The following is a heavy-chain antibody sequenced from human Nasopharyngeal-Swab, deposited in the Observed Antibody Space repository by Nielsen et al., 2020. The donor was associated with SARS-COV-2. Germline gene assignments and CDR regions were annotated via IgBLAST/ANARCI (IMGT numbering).Heavy chain of an antibody. V-gene: IGHV3-7*01. CDR1: GFTLSSYW. D-gene: IGHD4-17*01. CDR2: IKQDGSEK. J-gene: IGHJ4*02. CDR3: ARDGPDYALDY. Sequence: GESLKISCAASGFTLSSYWMSWVRQAPGKGLEWVANIKQDGSEKYYVDSVKGRFTISRDNAKNSLYLQMNSLRAEDTAVYYCARDGPDYALDYWGQGTLVTVSS.